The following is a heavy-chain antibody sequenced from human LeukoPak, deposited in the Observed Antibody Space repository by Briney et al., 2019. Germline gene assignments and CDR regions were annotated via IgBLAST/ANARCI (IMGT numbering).Heavy chain of an antibody. Sequence: GESLKISCKGSGYSFTNYWVAWVRQMPGKGLEWMGIIYPGGSDTTYSPSFQGQVTISADKSISTAYLQWRSLKASDTAMYYCARTYTSSPYYYYYMDVWGKGTTVTVSS. CDR2: IYPGGSDT. CDR1: GYSFTNYW. J-gene: IGHJ6*03. CDR3: ARTYTSSPYYYYYMDV. D-gene: IGHD6-6*01. V-gene: IGHV5-51*01.